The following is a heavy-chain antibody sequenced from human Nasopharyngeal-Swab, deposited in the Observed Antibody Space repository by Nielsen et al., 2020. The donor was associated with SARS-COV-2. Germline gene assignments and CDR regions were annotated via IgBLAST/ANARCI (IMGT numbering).Heavy chain of an antibody. J-gene: IGHJ3*02. CDR3: AVDYYDSSGSPDGAFDI. D-gene: IGHD3-22*01. CDR1: GFTFSSYS. V-gene: IGHV3-21*01. CDR2: ISSSSSYI. Sequence: GESLKISCAASGFTFSSYSMNWVRQAPGKGLEWVSSISSSSSYIYYADPVKGRFTISRDNAKYSLYLQMNSLRAEDTAVYYCAVDYYDSSGSPDGAFDIWGQGTMVTVSS.